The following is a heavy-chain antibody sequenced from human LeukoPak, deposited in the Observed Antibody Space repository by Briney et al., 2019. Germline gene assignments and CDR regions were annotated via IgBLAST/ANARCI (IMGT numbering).Heavy chain of an antibody. CDR1: GFTFTSYG. CDR3: AKEGKHIVATITRGLDY. J-gene: IGHJ4*02. D-gene: IGHD5-12*01. V-gene: IGHV3-30*18. CDR2: ISYDGSNK. Sequence: GGSLRLSCAASGFTFTSYGMHWVRQAPGKGLEWVAVISYDGSNKYYADSVKGRFTIFRDNSKNTLYLQMNSLRAEDTAVYYCAKEGKHIVATITRGLDYWGQGTLVTVSS.